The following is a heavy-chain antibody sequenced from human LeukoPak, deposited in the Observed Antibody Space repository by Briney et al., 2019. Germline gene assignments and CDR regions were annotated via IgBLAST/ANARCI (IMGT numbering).Heavy chain of an antibody. CDR1: GFTFSSYA. J-gene: IGHJ4*02. CDR3: AKWYQVLLWFGELLPNLYYFDY. CDR2: ISGSGGST. D-gene: IGHD3-10*01. Sequence: PGGSLRLSCAASGFTFSSYAMSWVRQAPGKGLEWVSAISGSGGSTYYADSVKGRFTISRDNSKNTLYLQMNSLRAEDTAVYYCAKWYQVLLWFGELLPNLYYFDYWGQGTLVTVSS. V-gene: IGHV3-23*01.